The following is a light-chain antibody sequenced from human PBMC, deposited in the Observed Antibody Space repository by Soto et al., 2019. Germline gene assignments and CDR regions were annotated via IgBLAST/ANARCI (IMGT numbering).Light chain of an antibody. V-gene: IGLV2-14*01. J-gene: IGLJ2*01. Sequence: QSVLTQPASVSGSPGQSITISCTGTSSDVGGYNYVSWYQQHPDKAPKLMIYEVSKWPSGVSNRFSGSKSGNTASLTISGLQAEDEADYYCSSYTSIGTLVFGGGTKVTVL. CDR3: SSYTSIGTLV. CDR2: EVS. CDR1: SSDVGGYNY.